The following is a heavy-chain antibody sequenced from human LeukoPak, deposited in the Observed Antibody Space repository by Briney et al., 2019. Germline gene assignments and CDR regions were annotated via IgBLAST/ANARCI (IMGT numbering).Heavy chain of an antibody. V-gene: IGHV4-34*01. CDR3: ARDFVHCSGGSCYSVWFDP. J-gene: IGHJ5*02. CDR2: INHSGST. Sequence: SETLSLTCAVYGGSFSGYYWSWIRQPPGKGLEWIGEINHSGSTNYNPPLKSRVTISVDTSKNQFSLKLSSVTAADTAVYYCARDFVHCSGGSCYSVWFDPWGQGTLVTVSS. CDR1: GGSFSGYY. D-gene: IGHD2-15*01.